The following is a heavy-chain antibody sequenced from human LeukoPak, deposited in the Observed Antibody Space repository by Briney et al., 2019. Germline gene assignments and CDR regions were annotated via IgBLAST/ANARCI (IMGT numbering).Heavy chain of an antibody. CDR1: GGSISSGGYY. V-gene: IGHV4-61*08. CDR3: ARDRGVIIKNYYYYYGMDV. CDR2: IYYSGST. Sequence: SETLSLTCTVSGGSISSGGYYWIWIRQHPGKGLEWIGYIYYSGSTNYNPSLKSRVTISVDTSKNQFSLKLSSVTAADTAVYYCARDRGVIIKNYYYYYGMDVWGQGTTVTVSS. J-gene: IGHJ6*02. D-gene: IGHD3-10*01.